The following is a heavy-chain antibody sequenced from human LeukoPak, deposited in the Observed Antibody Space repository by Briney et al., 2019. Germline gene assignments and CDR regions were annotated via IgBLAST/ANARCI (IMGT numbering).Heavy chain of an antibody. CDR2: IYYSGGT. CDR3: ARLYCGGDCFAGYFDY. CDR1: GGSISSYY. Sequence: SETLSLTCTVSGGSISSYYWSWIRQPPGKGLEWIGYIYYSGGTNYNPSLKSRVTISVDTSKSQFSLKLSSVTAADTAVYYCARLYCGGDCFAGYFDYWGQGTLVTVSS. J-gene: IGHJ4*02. V-gene: IGHV4-59*01. D-gene: IGHD2-21*02.